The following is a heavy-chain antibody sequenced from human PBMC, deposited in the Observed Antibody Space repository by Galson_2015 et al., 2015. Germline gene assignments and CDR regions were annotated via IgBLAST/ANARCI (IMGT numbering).Heavy chain of an antibody. J-gene: IGHJ4*02. CDR1: GYTFTSYG. V-gene: IGHV1-18*01. Sequence: SVKVSCKASGYTFTSYGISWVRQAPGQGLEWMGWISAYNGNTNYAQKLQGRVTMTTDTSTSTAYMELRSLRSDDTAVYYCARDTYSGYDGEESFDYWGQGTLVTVSS. CDR2: ISAYNGNT. CDR3: ARDTYSGYDGEESFDY. D-gene: IGHD5-12*01.